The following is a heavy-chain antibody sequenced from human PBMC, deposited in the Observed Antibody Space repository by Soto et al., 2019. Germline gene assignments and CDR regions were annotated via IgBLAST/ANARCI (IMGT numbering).Heavy chain of an antibody. Sequence: SSETLSLTCTVSGGSISSSSYYWGWIRQPPGKGLEWIGSISHSGNTYYNPSLKSRVTISVDTSKNQFSLKLSSVTAADTSFYYCARHGGDYVAFAHWGQGTLVTVSS. CDR2: ISHSGNT. CDR1: GGSISSSSYY. J-gene: IGHJ4*02. D-gene: IGHD3-16*01. CDR3: ARHGGDYVAFAH. V-gene: IGHV4-39*01.